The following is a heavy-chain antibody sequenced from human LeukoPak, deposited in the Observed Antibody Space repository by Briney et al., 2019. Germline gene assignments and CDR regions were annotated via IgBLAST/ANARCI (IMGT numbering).Heavy chain of an antibody. D-gene: IGHD3-22*01. V-gene: IGHV4-38-2*02. Sequence: PSETLSLTCTVSGYSISSGYFWGWIRQPPGKGLEWIGSIYHSGSTSYNPSLKSRLTISVDTSKNQFSLKLSSVTAADTAVYYCARETITRYDSSGYQTDNWFDPWGQGTLVTVSS. CDR3: ARETITRYDSSGYQTDNWFDP. CDR2: IYHSGST. CDR1: GYSISSGYF. J-gene: IGHJ5*02.